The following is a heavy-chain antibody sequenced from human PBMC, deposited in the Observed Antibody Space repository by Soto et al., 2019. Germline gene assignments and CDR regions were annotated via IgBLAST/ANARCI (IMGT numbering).Heavy chain of an antibody. Sequence: SVKVSCKASGGTFSSYAISWVRQAPGQGLEWMRGIIPIFGTANYAQKFQGRVTITADESTSTAYMELSSLSSEDTAVYYWASLAPAYCGGDCLDYWAKGTLVTVAS. D-gene: IGHD2-21*01. V-gene: IGHV1-69*13. J-gene: IGHJ4*02. CDR2: IIPIFGTA. CDR1: GGTFSSYA. CDR3: ASLAPAYCGGDCLDY.